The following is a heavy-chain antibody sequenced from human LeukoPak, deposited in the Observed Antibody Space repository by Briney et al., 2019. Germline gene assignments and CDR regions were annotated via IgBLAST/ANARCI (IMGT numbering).Heavy chain of an antibody. CDR1: GFTFSSYA. CDR3: ANVVPAAILRGAVAGTCDY. Sequence: PGGSLRLSCASSGFTFSSYAMSWVRQAPGKGLEWVSAISGSGGSTYYADSVKGRFTISRDNSKNTLYLQMNSLRAEDTAVYYCANVVPAAILRGAVAGTCDYWGQGTPVTVSS. J-gene: IGHJ4*02. V-gene: IGHV3-23*01. D-gene: IGHD6-19*01. CDR2: ISGSGGST.